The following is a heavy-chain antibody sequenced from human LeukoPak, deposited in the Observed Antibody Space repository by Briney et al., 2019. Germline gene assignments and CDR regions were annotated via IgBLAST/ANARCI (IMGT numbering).Heavy chain of an antibody. CDR3: ARGDYRRPFYYYYYYMDV. J-gene: IGHJ6*03. D-gene: IGHD4-11*01. V-gene: IGHV1-2*02. CDR2: INPNSGGT. Sequence: ASVKVSCKASGYTFTGYYMHWVRQAPGQGLEWMGWINPNSGGTNYAQKFQGRVTMTRDTSISTAYMELSRLRSDDTAVYYCARGDYRRPFYYYYYYMDVWGKGTTVTVSS. CDR1: GYTFTGYY.